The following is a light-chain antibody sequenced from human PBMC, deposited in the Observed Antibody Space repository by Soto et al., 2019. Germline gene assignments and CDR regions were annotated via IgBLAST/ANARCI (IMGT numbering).Light chain of an antibody. CDR2: DAS. V-gene: IGKV3D-20*02. Sequence: GPKHTLSCRASLSVSSSYLAWYQQEPGQPPRLLIYDASNRATGIPARFSGSGSGTDFTVPMSRLARGDFAAYYWAPRTNSWKCAEGTKVDIK. CDR1: LSVSSSY. J-gene: IGKJ1*01. CDR3: APRTNSWK.